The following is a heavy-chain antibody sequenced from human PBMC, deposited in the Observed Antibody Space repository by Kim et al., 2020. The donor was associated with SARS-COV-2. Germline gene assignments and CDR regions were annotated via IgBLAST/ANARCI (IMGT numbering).Heavy chain of an antibody. CDR2: ISYDGSNK. J-gene: IGHJ4*02. CDR1: GFTFSSYG. CDR3: AKDRVCVNDYFDY. V-gene: IGHV3-30*18. Sequence: GGSLRLSCAASGFTFSSYGMHWVRQAPGKGLEWVAVISYDGSNKYYADSVKSRFTISRDNSKNTLYLQMNSLRAEDTAVYYCAKDRVCVNDYFDYWGQGT. D-gene: IGHD6-13*01.